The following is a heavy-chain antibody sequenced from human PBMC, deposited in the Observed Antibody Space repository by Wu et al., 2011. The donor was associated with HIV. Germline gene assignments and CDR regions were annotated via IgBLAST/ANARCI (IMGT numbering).Heavy chain of an antibody. CDR3: ARGARSDGYNSPDY. CDR2: INPNSGGT. V-gene: IGHV1-2*02. CDR1: GYTFTVYY. J-gene: IGHJ4*02. D-gene: IGHD5-24*01. Sequence: QVQLVQSGAEVKKPGASMKVSCKASGYTFTVYYMQWVRQAPGQGLEWMGWINPNSGGTNXAQKFQGRVTMTRDTSISTVYMELSRLRSDDTAVYYCARGARSDGYNSPDYWGQGTLVTVSS.